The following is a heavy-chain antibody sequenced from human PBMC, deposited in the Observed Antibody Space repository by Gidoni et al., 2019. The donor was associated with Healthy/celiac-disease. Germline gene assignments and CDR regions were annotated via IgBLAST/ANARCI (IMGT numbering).Heavy chain of an antibody. CDR2: IWYDGSNK. D-gene: IGHD3-22*01. J-gene: IGHJ4*02. V-gene: IGHV3-33*01. CDR3: ARDGYYYDSSGYYLYYFDY. Sequence: QVQLVESGGGVVQPGRSLRLSCAASGFTFSSYGMHWVRQAPGKGLEWVAVIWYDGSNKYYADSVKGRFTISRDNSKNTLYLQMNSLRAEDTAVYYCARDGYYYDSSGYYLYYFDYWGQGTLVTVSS. CDR1: GFTFSSYG.